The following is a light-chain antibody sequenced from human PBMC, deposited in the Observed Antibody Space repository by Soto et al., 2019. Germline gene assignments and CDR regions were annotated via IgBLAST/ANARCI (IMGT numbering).Light chain of an antibody. CDR2: DVN. V-gene: IGLV2-14*03. CDR1: SSDVGGYNF. CDR3: CSYTSSRTHV. Sequence: QSALTQPASVSGSPGQSITISCTGTSSDVGGYNFVSWYQQHPGKVPKLMIFDVNRRPSGVSDRFSGSKSGNTDSLTISGLQAEDEGDYYCCSYTSSRTHVFGSGTKLTVL. J-gene: IGLJ1*01.